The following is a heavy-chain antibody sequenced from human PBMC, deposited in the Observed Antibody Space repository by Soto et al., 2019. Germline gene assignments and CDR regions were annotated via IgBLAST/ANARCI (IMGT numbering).Heavy chain of an antibody. J-gene: IGHJ4*02. CDR2: ISAHNGNT. CDR1: GYTFTSYG. Sequence: QVHLVQSGAEVKKPGASVKVSCKASGYTFTSYGITWVRQAPGQGLEWMGWISAHNGNTDYAQKFQGRVIVTRVDSASTAYMELRSLISDDTAVYYCARGRYRDYWGQGALVTVSS. CDR3: ARGRYRDY. D-gene: IGHD1-1*01. V-gene: IGHV1-18*01.